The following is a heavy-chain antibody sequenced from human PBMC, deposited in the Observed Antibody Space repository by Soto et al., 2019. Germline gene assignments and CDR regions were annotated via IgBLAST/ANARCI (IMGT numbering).Heavy chain of an antibody. Sequence: GGPRILSSASSGFRLNTYKIHWVRRAAREGLEWVAVISYDGTNKYYADSVKGRFTISRDNSKNTLYLQMNSLRAEDTAVYYCANGIFVLLTASHDAFDIWGQGTMVTVSS. CDR1: GFRLNTYK. CDR3: ANGIFVLLTASHDAFDI. CDR2: ISYDGTNK. J-gene: IGHJ3*02. D-gene: IGHD2-21*02. V-gene: IGHV3-30-3*01.